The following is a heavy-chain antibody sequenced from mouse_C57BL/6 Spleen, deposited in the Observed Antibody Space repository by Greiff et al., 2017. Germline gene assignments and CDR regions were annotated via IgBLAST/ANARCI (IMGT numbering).Heavy chain of an antibody. CDR2: IDPSDSET. CDR1: GYTFTSYW. D-gene: IGHD1-1*01. Sequence: QVQLQQPGAELVRPGSSVKLSCKASGYTFTSYWMHWVKQRPIQGLEWIGNIDPSDSETHYNQKFKDKATLTVDKSSSTAYMQLSSLTSEDSAVYYCARGGYYYNWYFDVWGTGTTVTVSS. V-gene: IGHV1-52*01. J-gene: IGHJ1*03. CDR3: ARGGYYYNWYFDV.